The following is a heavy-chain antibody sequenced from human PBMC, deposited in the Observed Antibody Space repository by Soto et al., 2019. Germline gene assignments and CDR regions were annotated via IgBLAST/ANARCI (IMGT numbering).Heavy chain of an antibody. Sequence: QVQLQQWGAGLLKPSETLSLTCAVYGGSLSGYYWIWIRQPPGKGLEWIGEIDFGGSTNSNPSLKSRVTISIDTSQNQFSLKLSSVTAADTAVYYCARGLFYYGLGRRDEAFDIWGQGTMVTVSS. J-gene: IGHJ3*02. CDR1: GGSLSGYY. V-gene: IGHV4-34*01. CDR2: IDFGGST. D-gene: IGHD3-10*01. CDR3: ARGLFYYGLGRRDEAFDI.